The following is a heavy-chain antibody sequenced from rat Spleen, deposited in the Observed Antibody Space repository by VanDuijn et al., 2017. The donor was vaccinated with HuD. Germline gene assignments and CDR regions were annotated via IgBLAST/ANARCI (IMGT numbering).Heavy chain of an antibody. D-gene: IGHD1-6*01. J-gene: IGHJ3*01. V-gene: IGHV5-25*01. CDR1: GFTFSNYD. Sequence: EVQLVESGGGLVQPGRSLKLSCAASGFTFSNYDMAWVRQAPTKGLEWVASISTGGGNTYYRDSVKGRFTISRDNAKSTLSLQMDSLRSEDTATYYCARKGLMYTTDWGFAYWGQGTLVTVSS. CDR3: ARKGLMYTTDWGFAY. CDR2: ISTGGGNT.